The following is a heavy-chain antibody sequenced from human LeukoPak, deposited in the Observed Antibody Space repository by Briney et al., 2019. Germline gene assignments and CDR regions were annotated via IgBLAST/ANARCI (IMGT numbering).Heavy chain of an antibody. CDR1: GYTFTSYG. V-gene: IGHV1-24*01. Sequence: GASVTVSCKASGYTFTSYGMSWVRQAPGKGLEWMGGFDPEDGETIYAQKFQGRVTMTEDTSTDTAYMELSSLRSEDTAVYYCARERRYYDSSGYPRIFDYWGQGTLVTVSS. CDR3: ARERRYYDSSGYPRIFDY. CDR2: FDPEDGET. J-gene: IGHJ4*02. D-gene: IGHD3-22*01.